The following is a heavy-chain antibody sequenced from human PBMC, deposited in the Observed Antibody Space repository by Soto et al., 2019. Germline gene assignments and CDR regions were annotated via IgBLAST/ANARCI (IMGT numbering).Heavy chain of an antibody. Sequence: QVQLVQSGAEVKKPGSSVKVTCKASGGTFSSYAISWVQQAPGQGLEWMGGIIPISGTANYAQKFQGRVTNTADESTSTAYMELSSLRSEDTAVYYFAISQGSSTSLEIYYYYYYGMDVWGQGTTVTVSS. CDR2: IIPISGTA. V-gene: IGHV1-69*01. D-gene: IGHD2-2*01. CDR3: AISQGSSTSLEIYYYYYYGMDV. CDR1: GGTFSSYA. J-gene: IGHJ6*02.